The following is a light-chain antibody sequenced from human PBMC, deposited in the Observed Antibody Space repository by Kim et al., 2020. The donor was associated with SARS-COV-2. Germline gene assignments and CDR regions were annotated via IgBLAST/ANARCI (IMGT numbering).Light chain of an antibody. J-gene: IGKJ2*03. CDR2: GAS. CDR3: QQRSKWLYS. CDR1: QSVSSY. V-gene: IGKV3-11*01. Sequence: SLSPGERATLSCRASQSVSSYLAWYQQKPGQAPRLLIYGASNRATGIPARFSGSGSGTDFTLTISSLEPEDFAVYYCQQRSKWLYSFGQGTKLEI.